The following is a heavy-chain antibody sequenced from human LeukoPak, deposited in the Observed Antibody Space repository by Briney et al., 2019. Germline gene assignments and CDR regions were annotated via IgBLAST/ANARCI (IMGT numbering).Heavy chain of an antibody. CDR3: ARGFNSNHVLVPVDY. D-gene: IGHD4-11*01. CDR2: INQDGSQK. V-gene: IGHV3-7*01. Sequence: HAGGSLRLSCAASGFTFGSCWMNWVRQTPGKGLEWVANINQDGSQKFYVDSVKGRFTISRDNAKNSLYLQMNSLRAEDTAVYYCARGFNSNHVLVPVDYWGQGTLVTVSS. CDR1: GFTFGSCW. J-gene: IGHJ4*02.